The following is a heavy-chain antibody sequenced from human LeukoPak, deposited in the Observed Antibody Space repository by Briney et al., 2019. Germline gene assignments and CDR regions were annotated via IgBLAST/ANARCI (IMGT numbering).Heavy chain of an antibody. V-gene: IGHV3-11*01. CDR2: ITRKDAI. Sequence: GGSQRLSCTASGFSVSDYYMNWIRQSPGKGLEWVSHITRKDAIEYADSVRGRFTISRDNANNLLYLQMDSLRPEDTAVYYCARGTYYSGSGPGNWFDPWGHGTLVTVSS. CDR1: GFSVSDYY. CDR3: ARGTYYSGSGPGNWFDP. D-gene: IGHD3-10*01. J-gene: IGHJ5*02.